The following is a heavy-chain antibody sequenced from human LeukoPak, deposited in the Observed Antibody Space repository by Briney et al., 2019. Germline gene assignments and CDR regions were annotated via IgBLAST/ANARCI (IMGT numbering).Heavy chain of an antibody. CDR1: GFTFSSYG. V-gene: IGHV3-30*02. J-gene: IGHJ4*02. D-gene: IGHD6-13*01. CDR3: AKDFFLIAAAGTPVG. CDR2: IRYDGSNK. Sequence: QPGGSLRLSCAASGFTFSSYGMHWVRQAPSKGLEWVAFIRYDGSNKYYADSVKGRFTISRDNSKNTLYLQMNSLRAEDTAVYYCAKDFFLIAAAGTPVGWGQGTLVTVSS.